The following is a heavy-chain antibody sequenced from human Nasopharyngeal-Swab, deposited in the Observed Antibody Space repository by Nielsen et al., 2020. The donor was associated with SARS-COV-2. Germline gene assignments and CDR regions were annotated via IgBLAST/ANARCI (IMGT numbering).Heavy chain of an antibody. D-gene: IGHD2-15*01. V-gene: IGHV1-3*01. CDR1: GYTFTSYA. Sequence: ASVKVSCKASGYTFTSYAMHWVRQAPGQRLEWMGWINAGNDNTKYSQKFQGGVTITRDTSASTAYMELSSLRSEDTAVYYCARGRRGYCSGGSCGGDWYFDYWGQGTLVTVSS. J-gene: IGHJ4*02. CDR3: ARGRRGYCSGGSCGGDWYFDY. CDR2: INAGNDNT.